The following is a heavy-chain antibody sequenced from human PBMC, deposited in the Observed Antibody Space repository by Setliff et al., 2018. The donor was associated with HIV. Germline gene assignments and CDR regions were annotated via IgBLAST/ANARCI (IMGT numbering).Heavy chain of an antibody. D-gene: IGHD1-26*01. V-gene: IGHV1-3*01. J-gene: IGHJ3*02. Sequence: ASVKVSCKASGYTFTSYAMHWVRQAPGQRLEWMGWINAGNGNTKYSQKFQGRVTITRDTSASTAYMELSSLRSDDTAVYYCARDRLYSGSLYAFDIWGQGTMVTVSS. CDR3: ARDRLYSGSLYAFDI. CDR2: INAGNGNT. CDR1: GYTFTSYA.